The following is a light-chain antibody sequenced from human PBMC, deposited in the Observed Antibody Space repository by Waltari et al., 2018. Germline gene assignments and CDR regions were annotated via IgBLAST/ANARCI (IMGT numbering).Light chain of an antibody. CDR3: CSSAVTYTGV. Sequence: QSALTQPRSVSGSPGQSVTISCSGTSSDIGAYNYVSWYQHHPGKAPKLIIHDVTERPSGVPDRFSGSKSGNTASLTISGLQADDEADYYCCSSAVTYTGVFGGGTKLTVL. CDR2: DVT. V-gene: IGLV2-11*01. CDR1: SSDIGAYNY. J-gene: IGLJ2*01.